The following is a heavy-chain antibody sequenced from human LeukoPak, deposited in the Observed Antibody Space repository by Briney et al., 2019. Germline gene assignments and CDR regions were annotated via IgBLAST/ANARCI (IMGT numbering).Heavy chain of an antibody. D-gene: IGHD3-16*02. CDR3: ARGRRGGYDYVWGSYRQPLFDY. Sequence: PSETLSLTCAVYGGSFSGYYWSWIRQPPGQGLEWIGEINHSGSNNYNPSLKSRVTISVGTSKNQFSLKLSSVTAADTAVYYCARGRRGGYDYVWGSYRQPLFDYWGQGTLVTVSS. CDR1: GGSFSGYY. V-gene: IGHV4-34*01. J-gene: IGHJ4*02. CDR2: INHSGSN.